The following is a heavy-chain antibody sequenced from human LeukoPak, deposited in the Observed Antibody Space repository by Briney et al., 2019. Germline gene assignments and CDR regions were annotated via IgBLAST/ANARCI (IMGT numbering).Heavy chain of an antibody. CDR1: GFTFSTYA. CDR3: ATDVTGGAISF. J-gene: IGHJ4*02. CDR2: ITSSGGST. Sequence: EPGGSLRLSCAASGFTFSTYAMSWVRQAPGKGLEWVSIITSSGGSTNYADSVKGRFTISRDNSKNTLYLQMNSLKPDDTAVYYYATDVTGGAISFWGQGALVTVSS. D-gene: IGHD1-14*01. V-gene: IGHV3-23*01.